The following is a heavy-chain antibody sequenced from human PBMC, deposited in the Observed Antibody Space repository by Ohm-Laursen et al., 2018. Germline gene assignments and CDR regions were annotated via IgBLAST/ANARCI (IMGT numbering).Heavy chain of an antibody. V-gene: IGHV1-18*01. CDR2: ISGYNGNT. CDR1: GYTFTSYG. D-gene: IGHD2-15*01. CDR3: ARGRGVVAATVYNWFDP. J-gene: IGHJ5*02. Sequence: GASVKVSCKASGYTFTSYGISWVRQAPGQGLEWMGWISGYNGNTYYAQNLQDRFTMTTDTSTSTAYMELRSLRSDDTAVYYCARGRGVVAATVYNWFDPWGQGTLVTVSS.